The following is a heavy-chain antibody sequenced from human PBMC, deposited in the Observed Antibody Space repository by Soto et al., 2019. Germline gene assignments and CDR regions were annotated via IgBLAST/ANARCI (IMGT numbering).Heavy chain of an antibody. CDR3: ARLVYDSRLNYLYFDH. Sequence: KTSETLSLTCDVSGVSISSGNWWSWVRQPPGKGLEWIAEVHNDGSANCHPSLESRATISVDRSKNQFSLRLSSVTAADTGKYYCARLVYDSRLNYLYFDHWGQGTLVTVSS. CDR1: GVSISSGNW. CDR2: VHNDGSA. V-gene: IGHV4-4*02. D-gene: IGHD3-22*01. J-gene: IGHJ4*02.